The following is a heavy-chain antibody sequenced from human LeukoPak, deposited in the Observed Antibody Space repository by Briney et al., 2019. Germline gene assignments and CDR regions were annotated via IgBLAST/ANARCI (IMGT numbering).Heavy chain of an antibody. Sequence: KSSETLSLTCTVSGGSISSYYWSWIRQPPGKGLEWIGYIYYSGSTNYNPSLKSRVTISVDTSKNQFSPKLSSVTAADTAVYYCARDLREYGPNWFDPWGQGTLVTVSS. CDR3: ARDLREYGPNWFDP. J-gene: IGHJ5*02. CDR2: IYYSGST. V-gene: IGHV4-59*01. CDR1: GGSISSYY. D-gene: IGHD3-10*01.